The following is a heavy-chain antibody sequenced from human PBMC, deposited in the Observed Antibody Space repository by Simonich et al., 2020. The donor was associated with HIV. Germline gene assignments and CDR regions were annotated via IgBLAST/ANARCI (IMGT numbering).Heavy chain of an antibody. CDR2: ISWKRGSI. CDR3: VKGAAAGNKGWFDP. CDR1: GFTFDEHA. D-gene: IGHD6-13*01. Sequence: EVQLVESGGGLVQPGRSLRLSCAASGFTFDEHAMNWVRQAPGKGLEWVSGISWKRGSITYADSVKGRFTISRDNAKNSLYLQMNSLRAEDTALYYCVKGAAAGNKGWFDPWGQGTLVTVSS. V-gene: IGHV3-9*01. J-gene: IGHJ5*02.